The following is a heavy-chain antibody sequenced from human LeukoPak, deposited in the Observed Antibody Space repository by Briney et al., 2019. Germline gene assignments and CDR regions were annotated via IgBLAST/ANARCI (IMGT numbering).Heavy chain of an antibody. CDR3: AREFQNRGYYDSSGPAY. J-gene: IGHJ4*02. V-gene: IGHV1-69*05. Sequence: SVKVSCKASGGTFSSYAISWVRQAPGQGLEWMGGIIPIFGTTNYAQKFQGRVTITTDESTSTACMELSSLRSEDTAVYYCAREFQNRGYYDSSGPAYWGQGTLVTVSS. CDR1: GGTFSSYA. D-gene: IGHD3-22*01. CDR2: IIPIFGTT.